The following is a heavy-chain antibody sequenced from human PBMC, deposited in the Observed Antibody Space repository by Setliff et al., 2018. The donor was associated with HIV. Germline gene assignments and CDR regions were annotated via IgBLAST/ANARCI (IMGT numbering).Heavy chain of an antibody. D-gene: IGHD3-10*01. CDR1: DGSISTGSYY. J-gene: IGHJ6*03. V-gene: IGHV4-61*02. Sequence: SETLSLTCTVADGSISTGSYYWSWVRQLAGRGLEWIGRIYTSGSTNYNPSLKSRVTMSLDTSKNQFSLELTSVTAADTAVYYCARDGPLEGSYRYYYYYMDVRGKGTTVTVSS. CDR2: IYTSGST. CDR3: ARDGPLEGSYRYYYYYMDV.